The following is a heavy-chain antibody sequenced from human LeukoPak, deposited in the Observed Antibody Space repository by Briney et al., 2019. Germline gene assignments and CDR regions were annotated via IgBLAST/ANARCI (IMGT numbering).Heavy chain of an antibody. J-gene: IGHJ4*02. CDR1: GYTFTGYY. V-gene: IGHV1-8*02. Sequence: ASVKVSCKASGYTFTGYYMHWVRQATGQGLEWMGWMNPNSGNTGYAQKFQGRVTMTRNTSISTAYMELSSLRSEDTAVYYCAIFRWELKMYWGQGTLVTVSS. CDR3: AIFRWELKMY. CDR2: MNPNSGNT. D-gene: IGHD1-26*01.